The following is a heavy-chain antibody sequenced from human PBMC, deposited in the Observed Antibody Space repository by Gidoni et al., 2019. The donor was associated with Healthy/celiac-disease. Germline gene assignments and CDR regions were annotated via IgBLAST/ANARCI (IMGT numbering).Heavy chain of an antibody. CDR1: GSTVSSNY. CDR2: IYSGGST. CDR3: AREDIVVVPAAIVYGKNYYYYGMDV. V-gene: IGHV3-66*01. Sequence: EVQLVESGGGLVQPGGSLRLSCAASGSTVSSNYMSWVRQAPGKGLEWVSVIYSGGSTYYADSVKGRFTIARDNSKNTLYLQMNSLRAEDTAVYYCAREDIVVVPAAIVYGKNYYYYGMDVWGQGTTVTVSS. D-gene: IGHD2-2*01. J-gene: IGHJ6*02.